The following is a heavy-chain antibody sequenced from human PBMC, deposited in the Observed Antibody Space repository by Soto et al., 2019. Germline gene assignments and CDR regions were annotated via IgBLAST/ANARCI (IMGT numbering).Heavy chain of an antibody. CDR1: GFSLITSGRC. CDR3: ARMGGLENSYYYYGMDV. Sequence: SGPTVVNPRHPRTLTCTVSGFSLITSGRCVSWIRQPPGKALEWLALIDWDDDKYYSTSLKTRLTISKDTSKNQVVLTMTNMDPVDTATYYCARMGGLENSYYYYGMDVWGQGTTVTVSS. V-gene: IGHV2-70*01. D-gene: IGHD3-16*01. CDR2: IDWDDDK. J-gene: IGHJ6*02.